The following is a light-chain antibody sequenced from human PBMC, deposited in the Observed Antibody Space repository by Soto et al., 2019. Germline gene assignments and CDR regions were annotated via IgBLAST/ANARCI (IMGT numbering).Light chain of an antibody. Sequence: IVMTQSPATLSVSPGERATLSCRASQSVSSNLAWYQQKPGQSPRLLIYGASTGATGIPARFSGSGSETEFTLTISSLQSEDSAVYYGQQHNDWPRLTFGGGTKVDIK. CDR2: GAS. CDR3: QQHNDWPRLT. CDR1: QSVSSN. J-gene: IGKJ4*01. V-gene: IGKV3-15*01.